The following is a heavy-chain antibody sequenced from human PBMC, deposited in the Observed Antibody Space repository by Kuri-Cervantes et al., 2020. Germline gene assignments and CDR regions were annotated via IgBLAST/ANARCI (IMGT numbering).Heavy chain of an antibody. V-gene: IGHV4-38-2*01. CDR3: ARASVEMATTPGHYYYYGMDV. D-gene: IGHD5-24*01. CDR2: IYHSGST. Sequence: GSLRLSCAVSGYSISSGYYWGWIRQPPGKGLEWIGSIYHSGSTNYNPSLKSRVTISVDKSKNQFSLKLSSVTAADTAVYYCARASVEMATTPGHYYYYGMDVWGQGTTVTVSS. J-gene: IGHJ6*02. CDR1: GYSISSGYY.